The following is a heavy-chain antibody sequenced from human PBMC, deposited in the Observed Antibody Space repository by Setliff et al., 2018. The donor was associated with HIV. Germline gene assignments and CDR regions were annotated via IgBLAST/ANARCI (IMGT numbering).Heavy chain of an antibody. D-gene: IGHD6-19*01. Sequence: SETLSLTCAVSGYSISRDHYWAWIRQPPGKGLEYIGNIYHSGSTDYNPSLKSRVTISVDTSKNQFSLKMSSVTAADTAVYYCATFRMAVAGTGDYFDNWGQGTLVTVSS. CDR1: GYSISRDHY. V-gene: IGHV4-38-2*01. CDR2: IYHSGST. J-gene: IGHJ4*02. CDR3: ATFRMAVAGTGDYFDN.